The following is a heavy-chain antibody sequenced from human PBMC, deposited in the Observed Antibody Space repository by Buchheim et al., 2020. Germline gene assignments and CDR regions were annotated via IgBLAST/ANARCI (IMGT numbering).Heavy chain of an antibody. V-gene: IGHV3-23*01. CDR1: GFTFNTFD. J-gene: IGHJ4*02. CDR2: ILGSNGAT. Sequence: EVQLLESGGGLVQPGGSLRLSCAASGFTFNTFDMSWVRQAPGKGLEWVSVILGSNGATYYAESVKGRFTISKDNSKNTLYLQMDSLRAEDTAVYYCAKEAYSGYDLGYWGQGTL. D-gene: IGHD5-12*01. CDR3: AKEAYSGYDLGY.